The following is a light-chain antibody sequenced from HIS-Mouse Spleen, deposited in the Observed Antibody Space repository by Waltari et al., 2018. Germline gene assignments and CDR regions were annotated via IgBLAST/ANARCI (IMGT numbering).Light chain of an antibody. CDR1: SANTGAGYD. CDR2: GNS. V-gene: IGLV1-40*01. Sequence: SVLTQPPSVSGAPGQRVTIPCPGSSANTGAGYDLPWYQQLPGTAPKLLIYGNSNRPSGVPDRFSGSKSGTSASLAITGLQAEDEADYYCQSYDSSLSGYVFGTGTKVTVL. CDR3: QSYDSSLSGYV. J-gene: IGLJ1*01.